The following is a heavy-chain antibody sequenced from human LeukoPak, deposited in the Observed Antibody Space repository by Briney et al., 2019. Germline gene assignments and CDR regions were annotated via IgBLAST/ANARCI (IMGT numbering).Heavy chain of an antibody. CDR2: INHSGST. CDR1: GGSFSGYY. Sequence: SETLSLTCAVYGGSFSGYYWSWIRQPPEKGLEWIGEINHSGSTNYNPSLKSRVTISVDTSKNQFSLKLSSVTAADTAVYYCARALTIAVAPYYFDYWGQGTLVTVSS. J-gene: IGHJ4*02. CDR3: ARALTIAVAPYYFDY. D-gene: IGHD6-19*01. V-gene: IGHV4-34*01.